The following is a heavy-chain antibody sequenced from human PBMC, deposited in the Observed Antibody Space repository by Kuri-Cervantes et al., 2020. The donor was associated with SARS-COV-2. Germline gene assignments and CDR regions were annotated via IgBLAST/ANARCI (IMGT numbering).Heavy chain of an antibody. D-gene: IGHD6-13*01. Sequence: SETLSLTCTVSGGSISSSSYYWGWIRQPPGKGLEWIGYIYYSGSTNYNPSLKSRVTISVDTSKNQFSLKLSSVTAADTAVYYCARGHSSSFDYWGQGTLVTVSS. CDR2: IYYSGST. CDR1: GGSISSSSYY. CDR3: ARGHSSSFDY. V-gene: IGHV4-61*05. J-gene: IGHJ4*02.